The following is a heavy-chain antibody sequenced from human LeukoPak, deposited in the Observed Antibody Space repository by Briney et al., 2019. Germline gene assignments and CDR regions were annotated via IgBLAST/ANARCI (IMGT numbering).Heavy chain of an antibody. Sequence: SETLSLTCTVSGGSISGGGYFWNWIRQHPGKGLEWIGYIYYSGSTYYNPSLKSRATISVDTSKNQFSLKLSSVIAADTAVYYCARAIRIVGATRFDYWGQGTLVTVSS. CDR2: IYYSGST. J-gene: IGHJ4*02. V-gene: IGHV4-31*03. D-gene: IGHD1-26*01. CDR3: ARAIRIVGATRFDY. CDR1: GGSISGGGYF.